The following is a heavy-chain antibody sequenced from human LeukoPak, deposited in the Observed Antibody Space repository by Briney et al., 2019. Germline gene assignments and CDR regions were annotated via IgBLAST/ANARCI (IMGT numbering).Heavy chain of an antibody. J-gene: IGHJ5*02. Sequence: SETLSLTCAVYGGSFSGYYWSWIRQPPGKGLEWIGEINHSGSTNYNPSLKSRVTISVDTSKNQFSLKLSSVTAADTAVYYCARGRWFDPWGEGTLVTVSS. CDR2: INHSGST. CDR1: GGSFSGYY. V-gene: IGHV4-34*01. CDR3: ARGRWFDP.